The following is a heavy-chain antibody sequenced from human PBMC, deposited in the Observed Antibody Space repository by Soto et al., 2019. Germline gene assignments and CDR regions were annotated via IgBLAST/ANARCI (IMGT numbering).Heavy chain of an antibody. CDR1: GFTFSNDA. V-gene: IGHV3-23*01. CDR3: AKGTYGDYDY. D-gene: IGHD4-17*01. Sequence: GGSLRLSCAASGFTFSNDAMSWVRQAPGKGLEWVSAISAGGASTYYADSVKGRFTVSRDNSKNTLYMQMNGLRAEDTAVYYCAKGTYGDYDYWGQGTPVTVSS. CDR2: ISAGGAST. J-gene: IGHJ4*02.